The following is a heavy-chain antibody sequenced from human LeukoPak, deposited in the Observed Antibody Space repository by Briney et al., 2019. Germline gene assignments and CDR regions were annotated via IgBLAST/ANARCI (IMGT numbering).Heavy chain of an antibody. CDR1: NDSISNYY. J-gene: IGHJ4*02. CDR3: ARSRGWLRAFDY. Sequence: SETLSLTCTVSNDSISNYYWSWIRQPRGKGLEWVGYTYYSGSTNYYPSLKSPVTISVDTSKNQFSLKLSSVTAADTAVYYCARSRGWLRAFDYWGQGTLVTVSS. V-gene: IGHV4-59*01. CDR2: TYYSGST. D-gene: IGHD5-12*01.